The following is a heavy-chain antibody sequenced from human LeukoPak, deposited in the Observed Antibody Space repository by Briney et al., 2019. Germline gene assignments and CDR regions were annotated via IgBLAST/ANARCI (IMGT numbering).Heavy chain of an antibody. Sequence: PSGGSLRLSCAASGFTFSSYAMSWVRQAPGKGLEWVSAISGSGGSTYYADSVKGRFTISRDNSKNTLYLQMNSLRAEDTAVYYCAKDRSSGWYNYWGQGTLVTVSS. V-gene: IGHV3-23*01. CDR2: ISGSGGST. CDR3: AKDRSSGWYNY. D-gene: IGHD6-19*01. J-gene: IGHJ4*02. CDR1: GFTFSSYA.